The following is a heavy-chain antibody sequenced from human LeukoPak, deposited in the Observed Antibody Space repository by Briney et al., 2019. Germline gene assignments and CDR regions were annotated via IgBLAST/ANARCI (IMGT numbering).Heavy chain of an antibody. CDR2: ISPSGGST. D-gene: IGHD6-13*01. Sequence: ASVKVSCKAFGYTFTSNYMHWVRQAPGQGPEWMGVISPSGGSTTYAQKFQGRVTLTRDMSTSTDYLELSSLRSEDTAVYYCAREAAAGVYFEYWGQGTLVTVSS. CDR3: AREAAAGVYFEY. CDR1: GYTFTSNY. V-gene: IGHV1-46*01. J-gene: IGHJ4*02.